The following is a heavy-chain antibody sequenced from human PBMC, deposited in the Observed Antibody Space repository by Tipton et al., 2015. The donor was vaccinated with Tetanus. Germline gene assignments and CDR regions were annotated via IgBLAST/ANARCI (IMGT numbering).Heavy chain of an antibody. J-gene: IGHJ4*02. CDR1: DASISNNFFY. CDR2: IHFGGDT. D-gene: IGHD1-7*01. V-gene: IGHV4-39*02. Sequence: TLSLTCTVSDASISNNFFYWGWIRQSPGRGLEWIGTIHFGGDTAYNPSLRSRVTISVDTSRNHVSLKMTSVTAADTALYYCSSGSGTAISEDWGQGTLVTVSS. CDR3: SSGSGTAISED.